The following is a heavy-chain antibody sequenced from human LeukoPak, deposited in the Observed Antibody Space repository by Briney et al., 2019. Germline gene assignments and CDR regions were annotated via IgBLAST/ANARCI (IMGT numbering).Heavy chain of an antibody. D-gene: IGHD3-16*01. CDR1: GFTFNNAW. CDR2: VRSKTDGGTT. CDR3: TTGGLPYTNKSFDY. J-gene: IGHJ4*02. Sequence: GGSLRLSCAASGFTFNNAWMSWVRQAPGEGLEWVGRVRSKTDGGTTDYAAPVKGRFTISRGDSKNTLYLQMNSLKTEDTAVYYCTTGGLPYTNKSFDYWGQGILVTVSS. V-gene: IGHV3-15*01.